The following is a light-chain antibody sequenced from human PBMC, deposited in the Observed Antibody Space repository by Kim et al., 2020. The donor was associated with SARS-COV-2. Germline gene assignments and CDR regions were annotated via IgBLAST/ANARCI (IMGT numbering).Light chain of an antibody. CDR1: SLRTYY. J-gene: IGLJ2*01. CDR3: SSRDSSGYVI. CDR2: GKN. V-gene: IGLV3-19*01. Sequence: SELTQDPALSVALGQTVRITCQGDSLRTYYGTWYQQKPGQAPTLVISGKNTRPSGIPDRFSGSSSGNTASLTITGAQAEDEADYYCSSRDSSGYVIFGGGTQLTVL.